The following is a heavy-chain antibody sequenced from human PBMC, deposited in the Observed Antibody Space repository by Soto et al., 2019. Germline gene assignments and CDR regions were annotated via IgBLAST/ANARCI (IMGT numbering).Heavy chain of an antibody. CDR3: ASHYGSGSYYYYYYYGMDV. CDR1: GGSISSSSYY. V-gene: IGHV4-39*01. Sequence: PSETLSLTCTVSGGSISSSSYYWGWIRQPPGKGLEWIGSINYSGSTYYNPSLKSRVTISVDTSKNQFSLKLSSVTAADTAVYYCASHYGSGSYYYYYYYGMDVWGQGTTVTVSS. D-gene: IGHD3-10*01. J-gene: IGHJ6*02. CDR2: INYSGST.